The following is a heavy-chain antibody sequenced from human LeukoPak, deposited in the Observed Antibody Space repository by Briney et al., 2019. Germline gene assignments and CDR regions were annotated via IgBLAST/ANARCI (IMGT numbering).Heavy chain of an antibody. CDR3: ARDGNPWNLDV. CDR1: VGSIRPYY. V-gene: IGHV4-59*01. J-gene: IGHJ2*01. CDR2: IYYSGRT. D-gene: IGHD1-26*01. Sequence: SETLSLTCTVSVGSIRPYYWSGSRQSPGKALEWIGYIYYSGRTSYNPSLKSRVTMSVDTSKYQFSLQLSSVTAADTAVYYCARDGNPWNLDVWGRGTLVTVSS.